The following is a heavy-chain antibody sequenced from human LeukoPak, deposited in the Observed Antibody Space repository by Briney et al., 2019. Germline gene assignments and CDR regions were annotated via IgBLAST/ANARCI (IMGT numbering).Heavy chain of an antibody. D-gene: IGHD3-10*01. V-gene: IGHV3-15*07. Sequence: GGSLRLSCAASGFTFSNAWMNWVRQAPGKGLEWVGRIKSKTDGGTTDYAAPVKGRFTISRDDSKNTLYLQMNSLKTEDTAVYCCTTRSMVRVLADYWGQGTLVTVSS. CDR1: GFTFSNAW. CDR3: TTRSMVRVLADY. CDR2: IKSKTDGGTT. J-gene: IGHJ4*02.